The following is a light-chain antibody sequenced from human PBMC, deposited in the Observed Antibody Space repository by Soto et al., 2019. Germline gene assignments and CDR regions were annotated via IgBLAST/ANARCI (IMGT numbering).Light chain of an antibody. CDR1: QGIRTD. CDR2: AAS. Sequence: DIQMTQARSSLSASVGDRVAITWRASQGIRTDLGWYQQKPGKAPKRLIYAASSLQSGVPSRFSGSGSGTEFTLTISSLQPEDFAVYYCQQRSNWLITFGQGTRLEIK. J-gene: IGKJ5*01. CDR3: QQRSNWLIT. V-gene: IGKV1-17*01.